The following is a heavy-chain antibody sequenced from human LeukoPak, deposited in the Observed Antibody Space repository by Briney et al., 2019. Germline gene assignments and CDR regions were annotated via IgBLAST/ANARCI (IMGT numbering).Heavy chain of an antibody. CDR2: INSDGSEG. D-gene: IGHD6-6*01. CDR1: GFTFSGFW. CDR3: ARPSYSSSSSV. V-gene: IGHV3-7*03. Sequence: GGSLRLSCAVSGFTFSGFWMSWSRQAPGKGLEWVASINSDGSEGYYADVVKGRFTISRDNAKNSLYLQINSLRAEDTAVYYCARPSYSSSSSVWGQGTMVTVSS. J-gene: IGHJ3*01.